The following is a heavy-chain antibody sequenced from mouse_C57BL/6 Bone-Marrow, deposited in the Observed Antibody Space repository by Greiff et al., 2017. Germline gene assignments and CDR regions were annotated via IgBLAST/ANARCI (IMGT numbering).Heavy chain of an antibody. CDR3: ARRFYYDCDGGPSWFAY. J-gene: IGHJ3*01. CDR1: GFNIKDYY. CDR2: IDPEDGET. D-gene: IGHD2-4*01. Sequence: VQLQQSGAELVKPGASVKLSCTASGFNIKDYYMHWVKQRTEQGLEWIGRIDPEDGETKYAPKFQGKATITADTSSNTAYLQLRSLTSEDTAVYYCARRFYYDCDGGPSWFAYWGQGTLVTVSA. V-gene: IGHV14-2*01.